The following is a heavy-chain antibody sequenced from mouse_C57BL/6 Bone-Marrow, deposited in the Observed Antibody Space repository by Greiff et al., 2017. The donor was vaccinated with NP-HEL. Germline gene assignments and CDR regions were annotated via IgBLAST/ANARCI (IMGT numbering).Heavy chain of an antibody. CDR2: IDPSDSYT. D-gene: IGHD3-3*01. Sequence: QVQLQQPGAELVMPGASVKLSCKASGYTFTSYWMHWVKQRPGQGLEWIGEIDPSDSYTNYNQKFKGKSTLTVDKSSSTAYMELRSLTSEDSAVYFCARRALGYWGQGTTLTVSS. CDR3: ARRALGY. J-gene: IGHJ2*01. V-gene: IGHV1-69*01. CDR1: GYTFTSYW.